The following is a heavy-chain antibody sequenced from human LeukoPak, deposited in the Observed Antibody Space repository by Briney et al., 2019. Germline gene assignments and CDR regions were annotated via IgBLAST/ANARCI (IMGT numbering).Heavy chain of an antibody. CDR1: GFIFSSYS. D-gene: IGHD5-24*01. V-gene: IGHV3-21*01. CDR3: AGRRDGYIPGFDP. J-gene: IGHJ5*02. CDR2: ISSSSSYI. Sequence: GGSLRLSCAASGFIFSSYSMNWVRQAPGKGLEWVSSISSSSSYIYYADSVKGRFTISRDNAKNSLYLQMNSLRAEDTAVYYCAGRRDGYIPGFDPWGQGTLVTVSS.